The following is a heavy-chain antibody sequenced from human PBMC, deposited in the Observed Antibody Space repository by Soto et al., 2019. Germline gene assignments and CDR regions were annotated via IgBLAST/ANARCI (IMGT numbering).Heavy chain of an antibody. D-gene: IGHD6-6*01. V-gene: IGHV5-10-1*01. Sequence: GESLKISCKGSGYSFTSYWITWVRQMPGKGLEWMGRIDPSNSYTNYSPSFQGHVTISRDTSISTAYLQWNSLKASDTATYYCVRRYSGSSLPDYWGQGTLVTVSS. CDR1: GYSFTSYW. CDR3: VRRYSGSSLPDY. J-gene: IGHJ4*02. CDR2: IDPSNSYT.